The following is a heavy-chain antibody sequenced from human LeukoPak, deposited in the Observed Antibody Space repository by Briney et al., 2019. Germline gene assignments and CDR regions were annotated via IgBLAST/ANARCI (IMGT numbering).Heavy chain of an antibody. V-gene: IGHV1-69*13. Sequence: SVKVSCKASGGTFSSYAISWVRQAPGQGLEWMGGIIPIFGTANYAQKFQGRVTITADESTSTACMELSSLRSEDTAVYYCARQGYCSSTSCYWDFDYWGQGTLVTVSS. CDR3: ARQGYCSSTSCYWDFDY. D-gene: IGHD2-2*01. CDR1: GGTFSSYA. CDR2: IIPIFGTA. J-gene: IGHJ4*02.